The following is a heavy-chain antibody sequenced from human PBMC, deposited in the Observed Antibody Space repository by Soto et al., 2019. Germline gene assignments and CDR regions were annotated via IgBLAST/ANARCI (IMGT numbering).Heavy chain of an antibody. J-gene: IGHJ5*02. CDR3: ARLKTGYYRGILNWFDP. Sequence: QVQLVQSGAEVKKPGSSVRVSCKASGGTFSSYAISWVRQAPGQGLEWMGGIIPIFGTANYAQKFQGRVTITADESTSTAYMELSSLRSEDTAVYYCARLKTGYYRGILNWFDPWGQGTLVTVSS. V-gene: IGHV1-69*01. CDR2: IIPIFGTA. D-gene: IGHD3-9*01. CDR1: GGTFSSYA.